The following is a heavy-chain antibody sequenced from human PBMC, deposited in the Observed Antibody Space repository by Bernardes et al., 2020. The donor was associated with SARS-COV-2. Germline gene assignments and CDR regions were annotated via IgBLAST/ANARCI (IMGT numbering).Heavy chain of an antibody. D-gene: IGHD3-22*01. CDR3: ARQITFTMIVVVITNHFDY. Sequence: IRQPPGNWLEWIGSIYYSGSTYYNPSLKSRVTISVDTSKNQFSLKLSSVTAADTAVYYGARQITFTMIVVVITNHFDYGGQGTLVTVSS. CDR2: IYYSGST. J-gene: IGHJ4*02. V-gene: IGHV4-39*01.